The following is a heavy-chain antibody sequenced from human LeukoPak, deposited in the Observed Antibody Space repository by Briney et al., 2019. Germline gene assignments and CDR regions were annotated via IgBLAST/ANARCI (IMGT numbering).Heavy chain of an antibody. Sequence: SETLSLTCAVYGGSFSGYYWSWIRQPPGKGLEWIGEINHSGSTNYNPSLKSRVTISVDTSKNQFSLKLSSVTAADTAVYYCASFAPSSGFDYWGQGTLVAVSS. D-gene: IGHD6-19*01. CDR2: INHSGST. CDR3: ASFAPSSGFDY. CDR1: GGSFSGYY. J-gene: IGHJ4*02. V-gene: IGHV4-34*01.